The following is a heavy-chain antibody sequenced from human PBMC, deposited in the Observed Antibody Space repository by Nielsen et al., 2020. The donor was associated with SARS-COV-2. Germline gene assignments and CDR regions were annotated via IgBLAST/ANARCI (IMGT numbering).Heavy chain of an antibody. J-gene: IGHJ4*02. Sequence: GGSLRLSCAASGFTFSSYEMNWVRQAPGKGLEWVSYISTSGSTIYYADSVKGRLTISRDNAKNSLYLQMNSLRVEDTALYYCARDGSGFDYWGQGTLVTVSS. CDR2: ISTSGSTI. V-gene: IGHV3-48*03. CDR3: ARDGSGFDY. CDR1: GFTFSSYE. D-gene: IGHD1-1*01.